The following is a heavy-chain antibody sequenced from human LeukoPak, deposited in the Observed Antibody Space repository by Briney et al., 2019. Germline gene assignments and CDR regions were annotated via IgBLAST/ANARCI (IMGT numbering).Heavy chain of an antibody. CDR3: ARGGVPGSMDV. D-gene: IGHD3-10*01. J-gene: IGHJ6*02. Sequence: GGSLRLSCEASGFTLSSYYMHWARQTPGKGLIWVSQINGDGSSTGYADSVKGRFTISRDNVKNTLYLQMNSLRAEDTAVYHCARGGVPGSMDVWGRGTTVTVSS. V-gene: IGHV3-74*01. CDR1: GFTLSSYY. CDR2: INGDGSST.